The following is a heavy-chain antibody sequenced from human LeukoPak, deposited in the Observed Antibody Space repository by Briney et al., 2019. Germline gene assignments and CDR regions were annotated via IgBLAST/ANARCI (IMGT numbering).Heavy chain of an antibody. J-gene: IGHJ1*01. CDR3: ARRRYYDGSGYLE. CDR2: IYYSGRT. Sequence: PSETLSLTCSVSGDSVSRSDSYWDWIRPPPGKGREWIGTIYYSGRTYYSPSLKSRVTMSVDPSNNQFSLTLRPVTAADTAVYYCARRRYYDGSGYLEWGQGTLLSVSS. CDR1: GDSVSRSDSY. V-gene: IGHV4-39*01. D-gene: IGHD3-22*01.